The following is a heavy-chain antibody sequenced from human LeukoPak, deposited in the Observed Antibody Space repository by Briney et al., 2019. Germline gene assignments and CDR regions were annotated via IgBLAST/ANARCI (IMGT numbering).Heavy chain of an antibody. CDR2: ISYDGSNK. J-gene: IGHJ4*02. CDR1: GFTFSSYG. D-gene: IGHD6-13*01. V-gene: IGHV3-30*03. Sequence: GRSLRLSCAASGFTFSSYGMHWVRQAPGKGLEWMAVISYDGSNKYYADSVKGRFTISRDNSKNTLYLQMNSLRAEDTAVYYCARVDLAAAGYWGQGTLVTVSS. CDR3: ARVDLAAAGY.